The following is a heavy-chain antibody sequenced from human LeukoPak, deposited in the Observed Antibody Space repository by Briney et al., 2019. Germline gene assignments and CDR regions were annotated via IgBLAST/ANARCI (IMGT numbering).Heavy chain of an antibody. J-gene: IGHJ5*02. CDR2: ISANGGST. V-gene: IGHV3-43*02. D-gene: IGHD3-10*01. CDR1: GFSFDDYA. Sequence: GGSLRLSCAASGFSFDDYAMHWVRQAPGQGLEWVSLISANGGSTYYVDSVKGRFTISRENSKNSLYLQMNSLRTEDTALYYCAKDIGGSGSSGWFDPWGQGTLVTVSS. CDR3: AKDIGGSGSSGWFDP.